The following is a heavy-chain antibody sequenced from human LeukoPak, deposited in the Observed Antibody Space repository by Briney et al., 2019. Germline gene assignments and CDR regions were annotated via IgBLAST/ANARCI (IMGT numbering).Heavy chain of an antibody. CDR1: GYTLTELS. CDR3: ARNPPTVTNRYYYYYMDV. CDR2: FDPEDGET. D-gene: IGHD4-11*01. V-gene: IGHV1-24*01. J-gene: IGHJ6*03. Sequence: ASVKVSCKVSGYTLTELSMHWVRQAPGKGLEWMGGFDPEDGETIYAQKFQGRVTMTEDTSTDTAYMELSSLRSDDTAVYYCARNPPTVTNRYYYYYMDVWGKGTTVTVSS.